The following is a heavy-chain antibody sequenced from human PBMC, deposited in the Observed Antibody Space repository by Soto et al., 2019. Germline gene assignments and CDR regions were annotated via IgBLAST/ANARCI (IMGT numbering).Heavy chain of an antibody. CDR1: GVSIISLC. Sequence: PSETLSLTCSVVGVSIISLCCSWIRQPPGKGLEWIGYIYYSGSTNYNPSLKSRVTISVDTSKNQFSLKLSSVTAADTAVYYCARDSPPNGRDGYNFDYWGQGTLVTVSS. J-gene: IGHJ4*02. V-gene: IGHV4-59*11. D-gene: IGHD5-12*01. CDR3: ARDSPPNGRDGYNFDY. CDR2: IYYSGST.